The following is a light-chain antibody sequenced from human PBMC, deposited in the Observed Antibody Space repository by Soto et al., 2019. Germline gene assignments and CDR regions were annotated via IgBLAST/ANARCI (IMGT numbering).Light chain of an antibody. V-gene: IGLV2-23*01. J-gene: IGLJ1*01. CDR2: EGS. Sequence: QSVLTQPASVSGSPGQSITISCTGTSSDVGSYNLVSGYQQHPGKAPKLMIYEGSKRPSGVSNRFSGSKSGNTASLTISGLQAEDEADYYCCSYAGSSTPYVFGPGTKVTVL. CDR3: CSYAGSSTPYV. CDR1: SSDVGSYNL.